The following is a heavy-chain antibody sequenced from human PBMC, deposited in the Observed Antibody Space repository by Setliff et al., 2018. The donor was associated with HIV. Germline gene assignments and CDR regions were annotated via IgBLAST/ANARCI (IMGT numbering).Heavy chain of an antibody. Sequence: PSETLSLTCSVSGVSMTNNYWTWIRQSPGEGLEWIGYVHYSGNTRYNPSLKSRVTISVDTSKNKFSLKLSSVTAADTAVYYCASEKVAWTVSDSFFEFWGQGVPVTVSS. CDR3: ASEKVAWTVSDSFFEF. J-gene: IGHJ4*02. D-gene: IGHD2-15*01. V-gene: IGHV4-59*01. CDR2: VHYSGNT. CDR1: GVSMTNNY.